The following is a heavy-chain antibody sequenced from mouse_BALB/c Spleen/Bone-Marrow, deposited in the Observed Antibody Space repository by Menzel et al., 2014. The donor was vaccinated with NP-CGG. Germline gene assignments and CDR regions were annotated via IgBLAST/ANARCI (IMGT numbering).Heavy chain of an antibody. V-gene: IGHV7-3*02. D-gene: IGHD2-4*01. CDR2: IRNKANGYTT. CDR3: ARGYYDDY. Sequence: EVQLVESGGGLVQPGGSLRLSCATSGFTFTDYFMTWVRQPPGKALEWLGSIRNKANGYTTEYSASVKGRFTISRNNSQSILYLQMNTLRAEDSATYYCARGYYDDYWGQGTTLTVSS. CDR1: GFTFTDYF. J-gene: IGHJ2*01.